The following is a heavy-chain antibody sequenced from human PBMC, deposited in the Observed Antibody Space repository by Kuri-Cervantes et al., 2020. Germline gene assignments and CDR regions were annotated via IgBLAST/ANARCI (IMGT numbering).Heavy chain of an antibody. Sequence: ASVKVSCKASGYTFTSYGISWVRQAPGQGLEWMGWISAYNGNTNYAQKFQGRVTMTTDTSSSTAYMELRSLRSDDTAVYYFPREPPQTGDYWGQGTLVTVSS. V-gene: IGHV1-18*01. CDR2: ISAYNGNT. CDR3: PREPPQTGDY. J-gene: IGHJ4*02. D-gene: IGHD1-14*01. CDR1: GYTFTSYG.